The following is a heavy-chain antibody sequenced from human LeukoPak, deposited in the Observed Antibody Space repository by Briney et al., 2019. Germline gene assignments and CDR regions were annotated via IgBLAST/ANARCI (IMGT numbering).Heavy chain of an antibody. V-gene: IGHV4-59*08. CDR2: IYYSGST. CDR1: GGSTSRYY. J-gene: IGHJ4*02. Sequence: SETLSLTCTVSGGSTSRYYWSWIRQPPGKRLEWLGYIYYSGSTTYNPSLKSRLTMTVDTSKNQISLKLISLTAADTAVYYCARLPGIAAVWGQGTLVTVSS. D-gene: IGHD6-13*01. CDR3: ARLPGIAAV.